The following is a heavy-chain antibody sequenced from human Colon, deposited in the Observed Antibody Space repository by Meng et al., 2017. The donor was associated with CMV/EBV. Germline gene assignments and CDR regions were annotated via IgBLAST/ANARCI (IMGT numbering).Heavy chain of an antibody. Sequence: GESLKISCAASGFTFSGSAMHWVRQAPGKGLEWVAAISFHEKNEYYADSVKGRFTISRDNSKNTLYLQMSNLSPEDTAVYYCASWSSSWTDSFDYWGQGTLVTVSS. J-gene: IGHJ4*02. D-gene: IGHD6-13*01. CDR3: ASWSSSWTDSFDY. CDR1: GFTFSGSA. CDR2: ISFHEKNE. V-gene: IGHV3-30*04.